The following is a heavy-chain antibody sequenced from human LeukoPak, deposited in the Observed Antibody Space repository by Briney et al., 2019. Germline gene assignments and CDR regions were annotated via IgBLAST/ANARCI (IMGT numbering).Heavy chain of an antibody. Sequence: ASVKVSCKASGGTFISYAISWVRQAPGQGLEWMGGIIPIFGTANYAQKFQGRVTITTDESTSTAYMELSSLRSEDTAVYYCARGPNFQLGPFDYWGQGTLVTVSP. CDR2: IIPIFGTA. D-gene: IGHD7-27*01. CDR1: GGTFISYA. J-gene: IGHJ4*02. V-gene: IGHV1-69*05. CDR3: ARGPNFQLGPFDY.